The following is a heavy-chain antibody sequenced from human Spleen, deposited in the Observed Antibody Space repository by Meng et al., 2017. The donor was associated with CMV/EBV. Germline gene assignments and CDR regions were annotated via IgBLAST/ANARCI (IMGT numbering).Heavy chain of an antibody. J-gene: IGHJ4*02. CDR2: IWYDGSDK. D-gene: IGHD5-12*01. CDR3: AKALRGYDYGDY. CDR1: AITFSSYG. V-gene: IGHV3-30*02. Sequence: GESLKISCAASAITFSSYGMHWVRQAPGKGLEWVAFIWYDGSDKYYADSVKGRFTIFRDNSKNTLYLQMNSLRAEDTAVYYCAKALRGYDYGDYWGQGTLVTVSS.